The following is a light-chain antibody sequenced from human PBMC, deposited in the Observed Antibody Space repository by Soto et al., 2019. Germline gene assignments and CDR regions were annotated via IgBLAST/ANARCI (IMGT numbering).Light chain of an antibody. CDR3: QRRSSWPPIT. V-gene: IGKV3D-20*02. J-gene: IGKJ5*01. CDR2: GAS. CDR1: QSVSSSY. Sequence: EIVLTQSPGTLSLSPGERATLSCRASQSVSSSYLAWYQQKPGQAPRLLIYGASSRATGIPDRFSGSGSGTDFTLTISSLETEDFAAYYYCQRRSSWPPITFGQGTRLEIK.